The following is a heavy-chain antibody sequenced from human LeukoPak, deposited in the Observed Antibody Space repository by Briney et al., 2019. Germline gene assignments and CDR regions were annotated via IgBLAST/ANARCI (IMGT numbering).Heavy chain of an antibody. CDR1: GGSISSYY. D-gene: IGHD2-2*01. CDR2: IYYSGST. CDR3: AREQEIVVVPAATDAFDI. J-gene: IGHJ3*02. V-gene: IGHV4-59*12. Sequence: PSETLSLTCTVSGGSISSYYWSWIRQPPGKGLEWIGYIYYSGSTNYNPSLKSRVTMSVDTSKNQFSLKLSSVTAADTAVYYCAREQEIVVVPAATDAFDIWGQGTMVTVSS.